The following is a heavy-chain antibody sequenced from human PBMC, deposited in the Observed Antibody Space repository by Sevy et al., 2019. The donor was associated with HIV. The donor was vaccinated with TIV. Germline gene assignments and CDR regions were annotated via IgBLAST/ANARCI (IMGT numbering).Heavy chain of an antibody. J-gene: IGHJ4*02. CDR2: ISPHNGDT. V-gene: IGHV1-18*01. CDR1: GYTFTSYR. CDR3: ASAYCSGGRCYSLAY. Sequence: ASVKVSCKVSGYTFTSYRITWVRQAPGQGLESMGWISPHNGDTKYAQKFQGRVTMITDTSTNTAYMELRSLGSDDTAIYYCASAYCSGGRCYSLAYWGQGTLVTVSS. D-gene: IGHD2-15*01.